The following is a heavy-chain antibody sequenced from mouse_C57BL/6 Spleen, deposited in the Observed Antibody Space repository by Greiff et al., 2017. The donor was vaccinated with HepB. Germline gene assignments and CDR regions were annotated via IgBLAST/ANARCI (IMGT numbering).Heavy chain of an antibody. J-gene: IGHJ4*01. Sequence: EVQLQQSGPELVKPGASVKISCKASGYTLTDYYMNWVKQSHGKSLEWIGDINPNNGGTSYNQKFKGKATLTVDKSSSTAYMELRSLTSEDSAFYYCGFYYYGSSPSAMDYWGQGTSVTVSS. CDR2: INPNNGGT. D-gene: IGHD1-1*01. V-gene: IGHV1-26*01. CDR1: GYTLTDYY. CDR3: GFYYYGSSPSAMDY.